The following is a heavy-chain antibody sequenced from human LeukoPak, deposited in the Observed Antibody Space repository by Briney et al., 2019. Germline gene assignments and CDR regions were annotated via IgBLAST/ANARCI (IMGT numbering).Heavy chain of an antibody. CDR2: INHSGST. J-gene: IGHJ3*02. D-gene: IGHD3-16*01. CDR3: ASATLYYDYVWGPTRDAFDI. V-gene: IGHV4-34*01. Sequence: SETLSLTCAAYGGSFSGYYWSWIRQPPGKGLEWIGEINHSGSTNYNPSLKSRVTISVDTSKNQFSLKLSSVTAADTAVYYCASATLYYDYVWGPTRDAFDIWGQGTMVTVSS. CDR1: GGSFSGYY.